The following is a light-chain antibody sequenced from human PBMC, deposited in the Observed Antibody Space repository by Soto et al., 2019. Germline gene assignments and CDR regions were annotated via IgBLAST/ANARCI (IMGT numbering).Light chain of an antibody. Sequence: EIVITQSPATLSVSPGERATLSCRASQSVSSNLAWYQQKPGQAPRLLIYGASTRATGIPARFSGSGSGTEFTLTISSLQSEDFAVYYCQQYNNWPPNTFGGGTKVEIK. CDR3: QQYNNWPPNT. J-gene: IGKJ4*01. CDR1: QSVSSN. V-gene: IGKV3-15*01. CDR2: GAS.